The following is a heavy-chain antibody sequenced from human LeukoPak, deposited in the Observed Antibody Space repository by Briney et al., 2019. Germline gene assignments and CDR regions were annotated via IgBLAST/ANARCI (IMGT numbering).Heavy chain of an antibody. J-gene: IGHJ4*02. D-gene: IGHD3-3*02. CDR2: IYYSGTT. V-gene: IGHV4-61*03. CDR3: ARHLRSFPDY. Sequence: KPSETLSLTCTVSGVPISSTSYYWSWIRQPPGKGLEWLGYIYYSGTTNYNPPLKSRLTMSLDTSKKHLSLRLTSVSAADTAVYYCARHLRSFPDYWGQGTLVTVSS. CDR1: GVPISSTSYY.